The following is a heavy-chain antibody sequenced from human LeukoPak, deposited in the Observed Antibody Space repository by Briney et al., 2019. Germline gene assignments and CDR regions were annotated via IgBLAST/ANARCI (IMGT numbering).Heavy chain of an antibody. D-gene: IGHD5-12*01. Sequence: SETLSLTCAVYGGSFSGYYWSWIRQPPGKGLEWIGEINHSGSTNYNPSLKSRVTISVDTSKNQFSLRLSSVTAADTAVYYCARVGARGYIHADAHDSWGQGSLVAV. CDR3: ARVGARGYIHADAHDS. CDR2: INHSGST. V-gene: IGHV4-34*01. J-gene: IGHJ4*02. CDR1: GGSFSGYY.